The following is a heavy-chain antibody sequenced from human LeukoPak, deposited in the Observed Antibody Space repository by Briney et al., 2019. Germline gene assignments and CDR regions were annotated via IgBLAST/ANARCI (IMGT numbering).Heavy chain of an antibody. V-gene: IGHV1-8*01. D-gene: IGHD3-22*01. CDR2: MNPNSGNT. CDR3: ARLNYYDSSGYYYGYRY. CDR1: GYTFTSYD. J-gene: IGHJ4*02. Sequence: ASVKVSCKASGYTFTSYDINWVRQATGQGLEWMGWMNPNSGNTGYAQKFQGRLTTTRNTSISTAYMELSSLRSEDTAVYYCARLNYYDSSGYYYGYRYWGQGTLVTVSS.